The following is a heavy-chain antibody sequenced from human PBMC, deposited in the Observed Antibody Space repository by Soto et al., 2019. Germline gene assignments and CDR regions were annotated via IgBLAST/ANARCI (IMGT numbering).Heavy chain of an antibody. CDR2: ISSSSSYI. Sequence: GGSLRLSCAASGFTFSSYSMNWVRQAPGKGLEWVSSISSSSSYIYYADSVKGRFTISRDNAKNSLYLQMNSLKAEDTAVYYCARDLGRPPFDCTNGVCPHWNPYYYYGMDVWGQGTTVTVSS. CDR1: GFTFSSYS. J-gene: IGHJ6*02. CDR3: ARDLGRPPFDCTNGVCPHWNPYYYYGMDV. D-gene: IGHD2-8*01. V-gene: IGHV3-21*01.